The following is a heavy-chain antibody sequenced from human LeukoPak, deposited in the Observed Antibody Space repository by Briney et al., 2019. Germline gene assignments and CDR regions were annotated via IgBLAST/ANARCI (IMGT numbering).Heavy chain of an antibody. CDR1: GGSISSYY. J-gene: IGHJ4*02. Sequence: SETLSLTCTVSGGSISSYYWSWIRQPPGKGLEWIGYIYYIGSTNYNPSLKSRVTISVDTSKNQFSLKLSSVTAADTAVYYCARDGGAVAVDYWGQGTLVTVSS. CDR3: ARDGGAVAVDY. CDR2: IYYIGST. D-gene: IGHD6-19*01. V-gene: IGHV4-59*12.